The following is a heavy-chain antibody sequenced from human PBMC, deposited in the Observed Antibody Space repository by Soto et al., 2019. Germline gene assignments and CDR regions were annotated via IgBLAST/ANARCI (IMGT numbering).Heavy chain of an antibody. CDR3: ARDPAFGAIDI. D-gene: IGHD3-16*01. CDR2: IREDGTKK. J-gene: IGHJ3*02. CDR1: GFTFRHYS. V-gene: IGHV3-7*01. Sequence: GGSLRLSCAASGFTFRHYSMTWVRQAPGKGLEWVAKIREDGTKKYYVDSVKGRFTISRDNAKNSLYLQMNSLRAEDTAVYYCARDPAFGAIDIWGQGTMVTVSS.